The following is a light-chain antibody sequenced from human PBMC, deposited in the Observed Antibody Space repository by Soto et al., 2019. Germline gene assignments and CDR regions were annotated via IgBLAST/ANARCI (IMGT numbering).Light chain of an antibody. CDR1: QNISRW. V-gene: IGKV1-5*03. J-gene: IGKJ4*01. CDR3: QQYHNYSPLT. Sequence: DIQMTQSPSPLSASVGDRVTITCRASQNISRWLAWYQQKPGKAPKFLIYKASGLEIGVPSRFSGSGSGTEFTLTISSLQPDDFATYYCQQYHNYSPLTFGGGTKVDIK. CDR2: KAS.